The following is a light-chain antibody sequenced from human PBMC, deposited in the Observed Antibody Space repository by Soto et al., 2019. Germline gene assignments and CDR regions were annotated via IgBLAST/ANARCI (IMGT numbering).Light chain of an antibody. CDR1: GSDIGGYNF. Sequence: QSALTQPPSASGSPGQSVTISCTGTGSDIGGYNFVSWYQQHPGKVPKLIIYAVNKRPSGVPDRFSGSKSGNTASLTVSGLQADDEADYYCSSYAGTNNRYVFGTGTKVTVL. CDR2: AVN. CDR3: SSYAGTNNRYV. J-gene: IGLJ1*01. V-gene: IGLV2-8*01.